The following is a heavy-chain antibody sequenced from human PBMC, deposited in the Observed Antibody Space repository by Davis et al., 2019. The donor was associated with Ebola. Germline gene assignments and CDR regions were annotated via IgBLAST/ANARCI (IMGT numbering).Heavy chain of an antibody. CDR3: ARIARYYDSSGYWIAFDI. D-gene: IGHD3-22*01. CDR2: IIPIFGTA. CDR1: GGTFSSYA. J-gene: IGHJ3*02. Sequence: SVKVSCKASGGTFSSYAISWVQQAPGQGLEWMGGIIPIFGTANYAQKFQGRVTITADESTSTAYMELSSLRSEDTAVYYCARIARYYDSSGYWIAFDIWGQGTMVTVSS. V-gene: IGHV1-69*13.